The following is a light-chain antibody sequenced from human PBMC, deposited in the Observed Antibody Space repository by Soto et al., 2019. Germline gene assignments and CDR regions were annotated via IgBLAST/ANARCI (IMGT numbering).Light chain of an antibody. CDR1: QSVSSKY. CDR2: LAS. J-gene: IGKJ1*01. CDR3: QRYGNSPRT. Sequence: EIVLTQSPGTLSLSPGDRATLSCRASQSVSSKYLAWYQQRRGQPPRLLFYLASTRAPGIPDRFSGSGSGTDFTLTTRRLQPEDFAVYYCQRYGNSPRTFGQGTKVEVK. V-gene: IGKV3-20*01.